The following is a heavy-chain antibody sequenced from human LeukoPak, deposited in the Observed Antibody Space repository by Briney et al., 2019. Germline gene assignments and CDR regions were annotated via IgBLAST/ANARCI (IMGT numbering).Heavy chain of an antibody. Sequence: SETLSLTCPVSGGSISSYYWSWIRQPPGKGLEWIGYIFHSGSTNYNPSLKSRVTISVDTSKNQFSLKLSSVTAADTAVYYCAREGTDYTYGPPLGAFDIWGQGTMVTVSS. CDR1: GGSISSYY. V-gene: IGHV4-59*01. CDR3: AREGTDYTYGPPLGAFDI. J-gene: IGHJ3*02. D-gene: IGHD5-18*01. CDR2: IFHSGST.